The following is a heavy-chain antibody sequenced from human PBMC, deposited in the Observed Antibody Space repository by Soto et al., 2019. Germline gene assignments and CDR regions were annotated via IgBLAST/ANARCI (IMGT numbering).Heavy chain of an antibody. V-gene: IGHV4-34*01. CDR2: INHSGST. CDR1: GGSFSHYY. CDR3: ARGYGSGSYYPY. Sequence: PSETLSLTDAAYGGSFSHYYLSCIRQPPGKGLEWIGEINHSGSTNYNPSLKSRVTISVDTSKNQFSLKLSSVTAADTAVYYCARGYGSGSYYPYWGQGTLVTVSS. D-gene: IGHD3-10*01. J-gene: IGHJ4*02.